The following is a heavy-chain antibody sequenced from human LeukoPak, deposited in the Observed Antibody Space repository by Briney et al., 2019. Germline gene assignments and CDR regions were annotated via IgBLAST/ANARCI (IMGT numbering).Heavy chain of an antibody. CDR3: AGGRGYMDV. J-gene: IGHJ6*03. Sequence: PSETLSLTCIVSGGSLSISSYYWGWIRHPPGKGLEWLGSIYYSGRTYYSPTLMSRVTISVDTSKNQFSLKLSSVTAAVTAVYYCAGGRGYMDVWGKGTTVTVSS. CDR1: GGSLSISSYY. CDR2: IYYSGRT. V-gene: IGHV4-39*01. D-gene: IGHD3-10*01.